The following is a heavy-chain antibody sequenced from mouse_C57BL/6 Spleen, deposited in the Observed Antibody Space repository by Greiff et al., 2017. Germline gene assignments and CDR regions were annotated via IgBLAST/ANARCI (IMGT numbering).Heavy chain of an antibody. D-gene: IGHD2-4*01. CDR3: TTSGTVYDYIAY. CDR2: IDPEDGDT. CDR1: GFNIKDYY. V-gene: IGHV14-1*01. Sequence: VQLKQSGAELVRPGASVKLSCTASGFNIKDYYMHWVKQRPEQGLEWIGRIDPEDGDTEYAPKFQGKATMTADTSSNTAYLQLSSLTSEDTAVYYCTTSGTVYDYIAYWGQGTLGTVSA. J-gene: IGHJ3*01.